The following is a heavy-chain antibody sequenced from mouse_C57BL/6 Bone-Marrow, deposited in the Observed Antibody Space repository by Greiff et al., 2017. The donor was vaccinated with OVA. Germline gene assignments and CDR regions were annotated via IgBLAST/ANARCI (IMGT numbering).Heavy chain of an antibody. CDR3: ARHEMDY. V-gene: IGHV5-12*01. CDR2: ISNGGGST. J-gene: IGHJ4*01. CDR1: GFTFSDYY. Sequence: EVQRVESGGGLVQPGGSLKLSCAASGFTFSDYYMYWVRQTPEKRLEWVAYISNGGGSTYYPDTVKGRFTISRDNAKNTLYLQMSRLKSEDTAMYYCARHEMDYWGQGTSVTVSS.